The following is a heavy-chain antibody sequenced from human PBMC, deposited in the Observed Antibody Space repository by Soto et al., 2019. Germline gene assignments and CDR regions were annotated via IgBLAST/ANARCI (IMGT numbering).Heavy chain of an antibody. CDR3: ARSLPYRRITMVRGARRWFDP. J-gene: IGHJ5*02. CDR1: GGSFSGYY. CDR2: INHSGST. D-gene: IGHD3-10*01. Sequence: QVQLQQWGAGLLKPSETLSLTCAVYGGSFSGYYWSWIRQPPGKGLEWIGEINHSGSTNYNPSLKSRVTISVDTSKNQFSLKLSSVTAADTAVYYCARSLPYRRITMVRGARRWFDPWGKGTLVTVSS. V-gene: IGHV4-34*01.